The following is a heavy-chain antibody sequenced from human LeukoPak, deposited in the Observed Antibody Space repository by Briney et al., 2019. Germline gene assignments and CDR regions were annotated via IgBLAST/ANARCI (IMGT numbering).Heavy chain of an antibody. V-gene: IGHV3-23*01. Sequence: GGSLRLSCAASGFTFSTYAITWVRQAPGRGLEWVSGISGSGTKTYSADSVKGRFTISRDNSKNTVYLQMNSLRAEDTAVYFCARGRRIGTNLYYFDFWGQGAPVTVSS. CDR2: ISGSGTKT. D-gene: IGHD1-14*01. J-gene: IGHJ4*02. CDR1: GFTFSTYA. CDR3: ARGRRIGTNLYYFDF.